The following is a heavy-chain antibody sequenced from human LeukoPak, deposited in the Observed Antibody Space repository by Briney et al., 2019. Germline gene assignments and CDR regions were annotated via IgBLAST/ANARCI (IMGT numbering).Heavy chain of an antibody. CDR3: AKLWFGELLLDY. V-gene: IGHV3-23*01. Sequence: GGSLRLTCAAYGFTFSSYAMSWVRQGQGKGVEWVSAISGSGGSTYYADSVKGRFTIDRDNTKNTMYLKMNSLRAEDTAVYYCAKLWFGELLLDYWGQGTLVTVSS. CDR2: ISGSGGST. D-gene: IGHD3-10*01. J-gene: IGHJ4*02. CDR1: GFTFSSYA.